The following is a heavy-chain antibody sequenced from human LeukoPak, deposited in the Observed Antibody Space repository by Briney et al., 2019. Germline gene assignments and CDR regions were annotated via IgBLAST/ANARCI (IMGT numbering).Heavy chain of an antibody. Sequence: LPGGSLRLSCAASGFTFSSYAMHWVRQAPGKGLEWLAVVSYDGSNKYYADSVKGRFTISRDNSKNTLYLQMNSLRAEDTAVFYCARDLGNGRDYWGQGTLVTVSS. J-gene: IGHJ4*02. V-gene: IGHV3-30*04. CDR1: GFTFSSYA. D-gene: IGHD2-8*01. CDR2: VSYDGSNK. CDR3: ARDLGNGRDY.